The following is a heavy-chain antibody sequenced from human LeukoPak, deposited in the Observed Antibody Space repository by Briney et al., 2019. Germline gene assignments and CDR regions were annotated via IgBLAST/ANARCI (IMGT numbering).Heavy chain of an antibody. Sequence: GGSLRLSCAASGFTFDDYAMHWVRQAPGKGLEWVSGISWNSGSIGYADSVKGRFTISRDDANNSLYLQMNSLRAEDTAVYYCARESRDCSSTSCYGLHAFDIWGQGTMVTVSS. CDR3: ARESRDCSSTSCYGLHAFDI. CDR2: ISWNSGSI. J-gene: IGHJ3*02. D-gene: IGHD2-2*01. V-gene: IGHV3-9*01. CDR1: GFTFDDYA.